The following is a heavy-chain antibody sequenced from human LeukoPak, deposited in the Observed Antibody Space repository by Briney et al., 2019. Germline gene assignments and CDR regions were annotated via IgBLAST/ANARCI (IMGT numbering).Heavy chain of an antibody. D-gene: IGHD3-16*02. CDR3: ARGYYDYVWGSYRPLRFFVY. CDR2: MNPNSGNT. J-gene: IGHJ4*02. Sequence: AASVKVSCKASGYTFTSYDINWVRQATGQGLEWMGWMNPNSGNTGYAQKFQGRVTMTRNTSISTAYMELSSLRSEDTAVYYCARGYYDYVWGSYRPLRFFVYWGQGTLVTVSS. CDR1: GYTFTSYD. V-gene: IGHV1-8*01.